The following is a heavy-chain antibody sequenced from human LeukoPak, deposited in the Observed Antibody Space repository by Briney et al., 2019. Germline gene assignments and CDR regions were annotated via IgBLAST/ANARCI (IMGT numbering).Heavy chain of an antibody. Sequence: GGSLRLSCVASGFTFSSYGMSWVRQAPGKGLEWVANIKQDGSEKYYVDSVKGRFTISRDNAKNSLYLQMNSLRAEDTAVYYCARVILRQWLGGVHWGQGTLVTVSS. CDR1: GFTFSSYG. CDR2: IKQDGSEK. V-gene: IGHV3-7*01. J-gene: IGHJ4*02. D-gene: IGHD6-19*01. CDR3: ARVILRQWLGGVH.